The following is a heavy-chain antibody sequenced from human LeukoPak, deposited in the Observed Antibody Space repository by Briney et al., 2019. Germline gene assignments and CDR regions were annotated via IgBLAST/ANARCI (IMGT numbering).Heavy chain of an antibody. J-gene: IGHJ4*02. V-gene: IGHV3-23*01. Sequence: GGSLRLSCAASGLTFTDFAMNWVRQAPGKGLEWVSGIGGGGTNTDYADSVKGRFTISRDNSKNTLTLQMSSLRADDTAVCFCAKDARGYHRPIDHWGQGILVTVSS. CDR1: GLTFTDFA. CDR3: AKDARGYHRPIDH. D-gene: IGHD3-22*01. CDR2: IGGGGTNT.